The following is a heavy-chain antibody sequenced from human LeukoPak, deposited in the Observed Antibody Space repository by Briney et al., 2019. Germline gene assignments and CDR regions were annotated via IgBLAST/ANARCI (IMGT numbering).Heavy chain of an antibody. CDR1: GGSFSGYY. Sequence: SETLSLTRAVYGGSFSGYYRSWIRQPPGQGLEWIGEINHSGSTNYNPSLKSRVTISVDTSKNQFSPKLSSVTAADTAVYYCARGRYSSGWYAQYLMDYWGQGTLVTVSS. D-gene: IGHD6-19*01. J-gene: IGHJ4*02. CDR3: ARGRYSSGWYAQYLMDY. V-gene: IGHV4-34*01. CDR2: INHSGST.